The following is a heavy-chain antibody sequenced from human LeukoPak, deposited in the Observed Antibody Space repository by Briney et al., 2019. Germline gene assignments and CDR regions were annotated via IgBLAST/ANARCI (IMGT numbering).Heavy chain of an antibody. V-gene: IGHV3-23*01. CDR2: VSDSGDNI. D-gene: IGHD6-13*01. CDR1: GFTFNGYA. Sequence: PGGSLRLSCAASGFTFNGYAMNWVRQAPGKGLEWVSAVSDSGDNIYYADSVRGRFTISRDNSMSTLYLQMNTLRAEDTAVYYCARMDSTIAAAGPHFDYWGQGTLVTVSS. J-gene: IGHJ4*02. CDR3: ARMDSTIAAAGPHFDY.